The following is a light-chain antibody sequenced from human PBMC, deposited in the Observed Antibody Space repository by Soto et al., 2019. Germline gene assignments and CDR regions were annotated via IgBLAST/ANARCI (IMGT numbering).Light chain of an antibody. V-gene: IGKV3-20*01. CDR1: QSVRNNY. Sequence: EIVLTQSPGTLSLSPGERATLSCRASQSVRNNYLAWYQQKPGQAPRLLIYAASGRATGIPDSFSGSGSATDFTLTINRLVPEHCAGDHCQHHGTLPWTFCQGTEV. J-gene: IGKJ1*01. CDR3: QHHGTLPWT. CDR2: AAS.